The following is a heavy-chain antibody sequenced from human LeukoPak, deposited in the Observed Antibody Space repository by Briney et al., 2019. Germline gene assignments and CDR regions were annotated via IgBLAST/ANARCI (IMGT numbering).Heavy chain of an antibody. D-gene: IGHD2-2*01. CDR3: ARGLGTSPFNWFDP. V-gene: IGHV1-18*01. CDR1: GYTFTSYG. Sequence: GASVKVSCKSSGYTFTSYGIIWVRQAPGQGLEWMGWISAYNGNTNYAQKLQGRVTMTTDTSTSTAYMELTSLRSDDTAVYYCARGLGTSPFNWFDPWGQGTLVTVSS. CDR2: ISAYNGNT. J-gene: IGHJ5*02.